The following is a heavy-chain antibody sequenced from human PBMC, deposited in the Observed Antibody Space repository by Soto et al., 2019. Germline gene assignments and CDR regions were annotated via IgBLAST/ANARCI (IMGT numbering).Heavy chain of an antibody. Sequence: EVQLVESGGGLVQPGRSLRLSCAASGFTFDDYAMHWVRQAPGKGLEWVSGISWNSGSIGYADSVKGRFTISRDNXRNSLYLQMNSLRAEDTALYYCAKDVYDFWSGSFVYWGQGTLVTVSS. V-gene: IGHV3-9*01. J-gene: IGHJ4*02. CDR1: GFTFDDYA. D-gene: IGHD3-3*01. CDR2: ISWNSGSI. CDR3: AKDVYDFWSGSFVY.